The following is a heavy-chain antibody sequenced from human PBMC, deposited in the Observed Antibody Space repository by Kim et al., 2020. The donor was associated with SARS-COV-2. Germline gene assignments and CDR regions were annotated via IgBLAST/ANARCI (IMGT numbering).Heavy chain of an antibody. CDR3: AKRARITMLRGVRGDYYYGMDV. D-gene: IGHD3-10*01. J-gene: IGHJ6*02. CDR2: ISGSGGST. V-gene: IGHV3-23*01. CDR1: GFTFSSYA. Sequence: GGSLRLSCAASGFTFSSYAMSWVRQAPGKGLEWVSAISGSGGSTYYADSVKGRFTISRDNSKNTLYVQMNSLRAEDTAVYYCAKRARITMLRGVRGDYYYGMDVWGQGTTVTVSS.